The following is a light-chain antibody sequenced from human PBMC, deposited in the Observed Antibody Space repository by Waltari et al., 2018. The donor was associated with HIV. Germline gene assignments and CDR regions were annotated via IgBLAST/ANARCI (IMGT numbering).Light chain of an antibody. CDR1: SGYSNYK. CDR3: GADHGSGSNFVYV. Sequence: QPMLTQPPSASASLGASVTLTCTLSSGYSNYKVDWYQQRPGKGPRFVMRVGPGGIGGAKGDGIPDRFSGLGSGLNRYLTIKNIREEDESDYHCGADHGSGSNFVYVFGSGTKVTVL. CDR2: VGPGGIGG. V-gene: IGLV9-49*01. J-gene: IGLJ1*01.